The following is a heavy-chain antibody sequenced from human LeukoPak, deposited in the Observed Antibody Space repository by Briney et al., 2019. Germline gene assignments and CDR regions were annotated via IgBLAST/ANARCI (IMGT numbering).Heavy chain of an antibody. V-gene: IGHV4-38-2*01. CDR1: GYSISSGYY. CDR3: ASLRGYSYGRFDY. Sequence: SETLSLTCAVSGYSISSGYYWGWIRQPPGKGLEWIGSIYHSGSTYYNPSLKSRVTISVDTSKNQFSLKLSSVTAADTAVYYCASLRGYSYGRFDYWGQGTLVTVSS. J-gene: IGHJ4*02. CDR2: IYHSGST. D-gene: IGHD5-18*01.